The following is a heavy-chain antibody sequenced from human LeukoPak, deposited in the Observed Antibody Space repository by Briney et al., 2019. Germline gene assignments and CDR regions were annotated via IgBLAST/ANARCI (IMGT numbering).Heavy chain of an antibody. Sequence: GESLKISCQGSGYSFSTYWITWVRQMPGKGLEWMGIIYPGDSDTRYSPSFQGQVTISADKSISTAYLQWSSLKASDTAMYYCARHREVGATGSYYYMDVWGKGTTVTISS. V-gene: IGHV5-51*01. J-gene: IGHJ6*03. CDR3: ARHREVGATGSYYYMDV. CDR1: GYSFSTYW. D-gene: IGHD1-26*01. CDR2: IYPGDSDT.